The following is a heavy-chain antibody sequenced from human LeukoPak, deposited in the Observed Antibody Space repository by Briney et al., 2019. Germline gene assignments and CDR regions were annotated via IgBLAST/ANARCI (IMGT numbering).Heavy chain of an antibody. CDR1: GGTFSSYT. CDR3: ARDLRVAGPSLFNY. D-gene: IGHD6-19*01. Sequence: SVKVSCKASGGTFSSYTISWVRQAPGQGLEWMGRIIPILGIANYAQKFQGRATITADKSTSTAYMELSSLRSEDTAVYYCARDLRVAGPSLFNYWGQGTLVTVSS. J-gene: IGHJ4*02. CDR2: IIPILGIA. V-gene: IGHV1-69*04.